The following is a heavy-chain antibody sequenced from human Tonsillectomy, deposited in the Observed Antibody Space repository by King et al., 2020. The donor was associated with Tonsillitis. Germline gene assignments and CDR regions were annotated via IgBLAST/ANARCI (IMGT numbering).Heavy chain of an antibody. CDR2: IYYSGST. CDR1: GGSISSSSYY. CDR3: LGTDYGDFYYYYGMDV. Sequence: QLQESGPGLVKPSETLSLTCTVSGGSISSSSYYWGWIRQPPGKGLEWIGSIYYSGSTYYNPSLKSRVTISVDTSKNQFSLKLSSVTAADTAVYYCLGTDYGDFYYYYGMDVWGHGTTVTVSS. J-gene: IGHJ6*02. V-gene: IGHV4-39*01. D-gene: IGHD4-17*01.